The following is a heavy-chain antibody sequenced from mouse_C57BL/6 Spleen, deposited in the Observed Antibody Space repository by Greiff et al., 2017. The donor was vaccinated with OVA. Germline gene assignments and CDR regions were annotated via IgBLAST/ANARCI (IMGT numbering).Heavy chain of an antibody. V-gene: IGHV3-8*01. CDR2: ISYSGST. J-gene: IGHJ4*01. CDR1: GYSITSDS. D-gene: IGHD6-1*01. Sequence: VQLPESGPGLAKPSQTLSLTCSVTGYSITSDSWNWIRKFPGNKLEYMGYISYSGSTYYNPSLKSRISITRDTSKNQYYLQLNSVTTEDTATYYCARRGSNYVMDYWGQGTSVTVSS. CDR3: ARRGSNYVMDY.